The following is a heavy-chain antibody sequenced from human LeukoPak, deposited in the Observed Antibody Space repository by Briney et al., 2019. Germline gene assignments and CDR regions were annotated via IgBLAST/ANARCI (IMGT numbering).Heavy chain of an antibody. CDR3: ARDLTTMTTS. CDR1: GFTFSSYS. CDR2: ISSSSSYI. V-gene: IGHV3-21*01. D-gene: IGHD4-17*01. Sequence: PGGSLRLSCAASGFTFSSYSMTWVRQAPGKGLEWVSSISSSSSYIYYADSVKGRFTISRDNAKNSLYLQMNSLRAEDTAVYYCARDLTTMTTSWGQGTLVTVSS. J-gene: IGHJ4*02.